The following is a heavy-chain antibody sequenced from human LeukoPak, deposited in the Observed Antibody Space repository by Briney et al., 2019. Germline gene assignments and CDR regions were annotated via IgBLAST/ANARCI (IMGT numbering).Heavy chain of an antibody. CDR2: ISGSGGST. Sequence: TGGSLTLSCAASGFTFSSYAMSWVRQAPGKGLEWVSAISGSGGSTYYADSVKGRFTISRDNSKNTLYLQMNSLRAEDTAVYYCAKDLLWRGSYYFDYWGQGTLVTVSS. CDR3: AKDLLWRGSYYFDY. CDR1: GFTFSSYA. V-gene: IGHV3-23*01. J-gene: IGHJ4*02. D-gene: IGHD1-26*01.